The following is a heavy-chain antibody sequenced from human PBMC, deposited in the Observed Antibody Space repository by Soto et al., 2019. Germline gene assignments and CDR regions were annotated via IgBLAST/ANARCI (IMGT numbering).Heavy chain of an antibody. J-gene: IGHJ6*01. D-gene: IGHD3-22*01. CDR1: GFTFSNAW. CDR2: IKSKTDGGTT. Sequence: GSLGLCCAASGFTFSNAWMSWVRQAAGKGLEWVGRIKSKTDGGTTDYAAPVKGRFTISRDDSKNTLYLQMNSLNTEDTAVYYCTTDYYDSSGYYYYYYGMDVWGQGTTVTVSS. V-gene: IGHV3-15*01. CDR3: TTDYYDSSGYYYYYYGMDV.